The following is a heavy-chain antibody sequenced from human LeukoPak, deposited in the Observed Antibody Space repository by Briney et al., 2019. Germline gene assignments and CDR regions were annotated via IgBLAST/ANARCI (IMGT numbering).Heavy chain of an antibody. CDR3: ATDVRGVTYYFDY. CDR1: GYTFTDYY. Sequence: ASVKVSCKASGYTFTDYYIHWMRQAPGQGLEWMGGFDPEDGETIYAQKFQGRVTMTEDTSTDTAYMELSSLRSEDTAVYYCATDVRGVTYYFDYWGQGTLVTVSS. V-gene: IGHV1-24*01. D-gene: IGHD3-10*01. CDR2: FDPEDGET. J-gene: IGHJ4*02.